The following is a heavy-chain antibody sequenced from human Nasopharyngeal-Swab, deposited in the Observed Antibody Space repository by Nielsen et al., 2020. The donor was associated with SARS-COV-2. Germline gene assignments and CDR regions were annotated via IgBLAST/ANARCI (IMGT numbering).Heavy chain of an antibody. D-gene: IGHD6-19*01. V-gene: IGHV3-48*03. CDR3: ARGEGSGWFDF. CDR1: GFTSSSYE. J-gene: IGHJ3*01. Sequence: GGSLRLSCEVSGFTSSSYEMNWVRQAPGKGLEWVSYISSRVSTIFYADSVKGRFTISRDSAKNSLYLQMNSLRAEDTAIYYCARGEGSGWFDFSGQGTMVTVSS. CDR2: ISSRVSTI.